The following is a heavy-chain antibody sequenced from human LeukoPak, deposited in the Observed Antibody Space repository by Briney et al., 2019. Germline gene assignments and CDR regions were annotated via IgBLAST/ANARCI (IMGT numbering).Heavy chain of an antibody. CDR2: IYQSGRT. Sequence: SQTLTLTCGVSGGSISSGDYSWSWIRQPPGKGLVWIGYIYQSGRTYYNPSLKSRVTISLERAENQFSLKLSSVTAADTAVYYCAGRVGDSAFDIWGPGTMVTVSS. V-gene: IGHV4-30-2*01. CDR1: GGSISSGDYS. CDR3: AGRVGDSAFDI. D-gene: IGHD1-26*01. J-gene: IGHJ3*02.